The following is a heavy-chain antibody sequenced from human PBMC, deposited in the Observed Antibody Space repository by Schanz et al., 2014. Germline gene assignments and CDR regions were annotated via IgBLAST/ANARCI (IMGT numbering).Heavy chain of an antibody. CDR3: ARWFLIRGVILDS. J-gene: IGHJ4*02. CDR1: GFSVGNKY. V-gene: IGHV3-66*01. D-gene: IGHD3-10*01. Sequence: EVQLVESGGGLVQPGGSLRLSCAASGFSVGNKYMNWVRQAPGKGLEWVSFIYIGGNTYYADSVKGRFTISRDNSKNSLFLQMNSLRADDTAMYYCARWFLIRGVILDSWGQGTLVNVSS. CDR2: IYIGGNT.